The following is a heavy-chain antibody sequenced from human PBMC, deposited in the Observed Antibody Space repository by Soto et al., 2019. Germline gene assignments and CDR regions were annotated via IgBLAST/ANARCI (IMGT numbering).Heavy chain of an antibody. Sequence: PSETLSLTCAVYGGSFSGYYWSWIRQPPGKGLEWIGEINHSGRTHYNPSLKSRVTISVDTSKNQFSLKLGSVTAADTAVFYCARVRKVTATFYYYYGMDVWGQGTTVT. J-gene: IGHJ6*02. V-gene: IGHV4-34*01. CDR2: INHSGRT. CDR1: GGSFSGYY. CDR3: ARVRKVTATFYYYYGMDV. D-gene: IGHD2-21*02.